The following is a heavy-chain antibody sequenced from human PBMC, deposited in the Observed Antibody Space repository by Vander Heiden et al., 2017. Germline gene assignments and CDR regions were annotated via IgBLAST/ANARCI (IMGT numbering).Heavy chain of an antibody. D-gene: IGHD1-1*01. CDR2: INPSGGST. CDR1: GYTFTSYY. Sequence: QVQLVQSGAEVKKPGASVKVSCTASGYTFTSYYMHWVRQAPGQGLEWMGIINPSGGSTSYAQKFQGRVTMTRDTPTSTVYMGLSSLRSEDTAVYYCARDPTRDYYGMDVWGQGTAVTVSS. J-gene: IGHJ6*02. CDR3: ARDPTRDYYGMDV. V-gene: IGHV1-46*01.